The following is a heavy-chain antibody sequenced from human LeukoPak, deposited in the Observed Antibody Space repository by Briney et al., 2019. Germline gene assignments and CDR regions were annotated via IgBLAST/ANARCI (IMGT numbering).Heavy chain of an antibody. V-gene: IGHV1-18*01. CDR1: GYTFTNYG. J-gene: IGHJ4*02. CDR2: ISAYNGTT. CDR3: AKDLRDCSGASCLYYFDY. D-gene: IGHD2-15*01. Sequence: GASLKLSCKASGYTFTNYGISWVRLAPGQGLEWMGWISAYNGTTNYAQTLQGRVTMTSDTSTSTAYMQLRSLRSDDTAVYYCAKDLRDCSGASCLYYFDYWGQGTLVTVSS.